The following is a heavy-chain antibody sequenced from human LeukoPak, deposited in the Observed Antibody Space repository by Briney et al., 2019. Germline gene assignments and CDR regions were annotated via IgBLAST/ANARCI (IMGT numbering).Heavy chain of an antibody. CDR1: GGSISSYC. J-gene: IGHJ3*02. CDR2: IYYSGST. Sequence: SETLSLTCTVSGGSISSYCWSWIRQPPGKGLEWIGYIYYSGSTNYNPSLKSRVTISVDTSKNQFSLKLSSVTAADTAVYYCARHGSSSGYYYRHDAFDIWGQGTMVTVSS. CDR3: ARHGSSSGYYYRHDAFDI. V-gene: IGHV4-59*08. D-gene: IGHD3-22*01.